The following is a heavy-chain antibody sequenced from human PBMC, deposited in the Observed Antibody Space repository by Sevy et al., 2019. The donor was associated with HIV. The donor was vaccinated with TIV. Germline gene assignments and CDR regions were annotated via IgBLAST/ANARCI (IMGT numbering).Heavy chain of an antibody. CDR2: IYYTGST. D-gene: IGHD5-12*01. V-gene: IGHV4-59*01. Sequence: SETLSLTCTVSGGSISAYYWSWIRQPPGKGLEYLGYIYYTGSTNYNPSLKSRVTISVDTSKNQFSLKLSSVTAADTAVYYSAGSPPVRSGDDSLNWFDPWGQGTLVTVSS. J-gene: IGHJ5*02. CDR3: AGSPPVRSGDDSLNWFDP. CDR1: GGSISAYY.